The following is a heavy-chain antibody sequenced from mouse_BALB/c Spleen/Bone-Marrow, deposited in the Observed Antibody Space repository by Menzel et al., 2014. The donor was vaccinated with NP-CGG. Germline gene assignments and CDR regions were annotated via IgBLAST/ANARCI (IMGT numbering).Heavy chain of an antibody. CDR3: ARYDGPAWFAY. CDR2: INPSNGRT. J-gene: IGHJ3*01. CDR1: GYTFXSYW. Sequence: VKLMESGAELVKPGASVKLSCKASGYTFXSYWIHWVKLRPGQGLEWIGEINPSNGRTNYNEKFKNKATLTVDKSSSTAYIQLSSLTSEDSAVYYCARYDGPAWFAYWGQGTLVTVSA. D-gene: IGHD2-3*01. V-gene: IGHV1S81*02.